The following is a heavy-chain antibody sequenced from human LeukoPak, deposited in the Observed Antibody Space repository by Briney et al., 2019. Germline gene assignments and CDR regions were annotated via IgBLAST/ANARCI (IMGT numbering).Heavy chain of an antibody. CDR1: GYTFTNYG. CDR3: ATDRVGAHDAFDI. Sequence: GASVKVSCKASGYTFTNYGINWVRQAPGQGLEWMGWINGYNGNTDYVQKLQGRVTMTTDTSTNTAYMELRSLRFDDTAVYYCATDRVGAHDAFDIWGQGTMVTVSS. J-gene: IGHJ3*02. D-gene: IGHD1-26*01. V-gene: IGHV1-18*01. CDR2: INGYNGNT.